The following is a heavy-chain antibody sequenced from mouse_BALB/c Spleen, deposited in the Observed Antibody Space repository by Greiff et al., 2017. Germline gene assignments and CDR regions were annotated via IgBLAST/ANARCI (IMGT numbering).Heavy chain of an antibody. CDR1: GFNIKATY. CDR2: IDPANGNT. V-gene: IGHV14-3*02. Sequence: VQLQQSGAELVKPGASVKLSCTASGFNIKATYMHWVKQRPEQGLEWIGRIDPANGNTKYDPKFQGKATITADTSSNTAYLQLSSLTSEDTAVYYCARGDSSGYWGQGTTLTVSS. D-gene: IGHD3-2*01. CDR3: ARGDSSGY. J-gene: IGHJ2*01.